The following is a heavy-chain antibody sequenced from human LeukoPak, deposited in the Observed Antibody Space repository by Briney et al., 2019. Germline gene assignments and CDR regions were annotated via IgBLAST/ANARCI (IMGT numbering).Heavy chain of an antibody. CDR3: ARWRSSAHYWDS. V-gene: IGHV4-59*01. CDR2: VYFTGST. D-gene: IGHD3-22*01. Sequence: SETLSLTCTVSGVSISNYYWNWIRQPPGKALEWVGYVYFTGSTNYNPSLKSRVTLSIDTSKSQLSLKLSSVTAADTAVYYCARWRSSAHYWDSWGQGTLVTVSS. CDR1: GVSISNYY. J-gene: IGHJ4*02.